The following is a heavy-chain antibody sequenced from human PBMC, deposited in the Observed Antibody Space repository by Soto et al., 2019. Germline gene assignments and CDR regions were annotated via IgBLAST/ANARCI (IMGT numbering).Heavy chain of an antibody. V-gene: IGHV1-18*04. CDR2: ISAYNGNT. D-gene: IGHD5-18*01. CDR1: GYTFTSYG. CDR3: AGDHHDSYCDGQFDD. Sequence: QVQLVQSGAEVKKPGASVKVSCKASGYTFTSYGISWVRQAPGQGLEWMGWISAYNGNTNYAQKLQGRVTMTTDTSTSTAYMELRSLRSADTAVYYCAGDHHDSYCDGQFDDWGQGTLVTVSS. J-gene: IGHJ4*02.